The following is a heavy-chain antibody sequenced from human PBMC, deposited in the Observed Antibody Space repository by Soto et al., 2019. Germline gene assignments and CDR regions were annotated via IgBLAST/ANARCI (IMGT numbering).Heavy chain of an antibody. CDR3: VIVGLPSPGYCYGMDV. CDR1: GGTFSSYA. V-gene: IGHV1-69*01. D-gene: IGHD5-18*01. CDR2: IIPIFGTA. Sequence: QVQLVQSGAEVTKPGSSVKVSCKASGGTFSSYAISWVRHAPGQGLEWMVGIIPIFGTAKYAQKFQVRVTITADESTSTAYMELSSLRAEDTAVYYCVIVGLPSPGYCYGMDVWGQGTTVTVSS. J-gene: IGHJ6*02.